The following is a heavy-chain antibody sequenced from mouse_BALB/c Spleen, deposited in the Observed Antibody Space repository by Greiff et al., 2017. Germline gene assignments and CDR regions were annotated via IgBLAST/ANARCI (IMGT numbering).Heavy chain of an antibody. CDR2: ISSGGSYT. D-gene: IGHD1-1*01. CDR1: GFTFSSYA. CDR3: ARDSYGSSWDY. J-gene: IGHJ2*01. V-gene: IGHV5-9-4*01. Sequence: EVHLVESGGGLVKPGGSLKLSCAASGFTFSSYAMSWVRQSPEKRLEWVAEISSGGSYTYYPDTVTGRFTISRDNAKNTLYLEMSSLRSEDTAMYYCARDSYGSSWDYWGQGTTLTVSS.